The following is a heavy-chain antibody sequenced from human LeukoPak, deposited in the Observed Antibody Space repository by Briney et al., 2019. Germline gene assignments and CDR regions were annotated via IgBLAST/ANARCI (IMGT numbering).Heavy chain of an antibody. CDR3: VKGGWELDY. J-gene: IGHJ4*02. CDR2: IKEDGTAK. V-gene: IGHV3-7*01. D-gene: IGHD4-23*01. Sequence: GGSLRLSCAASGFTVKDFWMAWFRQAPGKGLEWVAHIKEDGTAKYYADSARGRFTISKDDDKNSLSLQMNSLRVEDTAVYYCVKGGWELDYWGQRTLVTVAS. CDR1: GFTVKDFW.